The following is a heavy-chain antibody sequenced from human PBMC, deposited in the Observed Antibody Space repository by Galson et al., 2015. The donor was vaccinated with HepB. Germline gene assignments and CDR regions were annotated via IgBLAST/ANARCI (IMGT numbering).Heavy chain of an antibody. CDR3: AKERYYYGSGSYPLDY. V-gene: IGHV3-23*01. J-gene: IGHJ4*02. D-gene: IGHD3-10*01. CDR1: GFTFSSYA. Sequence: SLRLSCAASGFTFSSYAMSWVRQAPGKGLEWVSAISGSGGSTYYADSVKGRFTISRDNSKNTLYLQMNSLRAEDTAVYYCAKERYYYGSGSYPLDYWGQGTLVTVSS. CDR2: ISGSGGST.